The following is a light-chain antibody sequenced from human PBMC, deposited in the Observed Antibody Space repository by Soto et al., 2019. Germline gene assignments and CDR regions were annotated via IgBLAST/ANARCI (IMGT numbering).Light chain of an antibody. CDR3: QHYNSYSEA. J-gene: IGKJ1*01. Sequence: DIQMTQSPSTLSASVGDRVTITCRASQSIRSWLAWYQQKPGKAPKLLIYDASSLESGVPSRFSGSGSGTEFTLTISSLQPDDFATYYCQHYNSYSEAFGEG. CDR2: DAS. CDR1: QSIRSW. V-gene: IGKV1-5*01.